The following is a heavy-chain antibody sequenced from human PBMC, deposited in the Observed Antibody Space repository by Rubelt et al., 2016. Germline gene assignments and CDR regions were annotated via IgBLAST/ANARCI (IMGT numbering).Heavy chain of an antibody. D-gene: IGHD1-1*01. CDR2: IDWDDDN. J-gene: IGHJ4*02. V-gene: IGHV2-70*01. CDR3: ARTQTETEPDY. Sequence: QVTLRESGPALVRPTQTLTLTCTFSGFSLSTSGMCVSWIRQPPGKALEWLALIDWDDDNYYSTSLRTRLTISKDTSKSQVVRTRTDMDPVDTATYYCARTQTETEPDYWGQGTLVTVSS. CDR1: GFSLSTSGMC.